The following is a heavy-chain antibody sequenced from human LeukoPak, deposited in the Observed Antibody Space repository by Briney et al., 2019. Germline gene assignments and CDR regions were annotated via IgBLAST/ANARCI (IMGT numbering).Heavy chain of an antibody. D-gene: IGHD1-26*01. CDR3: VRGVGVSRFNYFDP. CDR1: GFTFSSFG. Sequence: GRSLTLSCAASGFTFSSFGMHWVRQAPGKGLEWVAVIWYDASNKYYADSVKGRFTISRNNSKNTLYLQMNSLRDDDTAVYYCVRGVGVSRFNYFDPWGQGTLVTVSS. V-gene: IGHV3-33*01. J-gene: IGHJ5*02. CDR2: IWYDASNK.